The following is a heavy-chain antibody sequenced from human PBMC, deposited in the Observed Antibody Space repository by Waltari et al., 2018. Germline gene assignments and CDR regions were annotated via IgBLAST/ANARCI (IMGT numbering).Heavy chain of an antibody. CDR3: ARDRVYADINDAFDI. CDR1: GFTVSSNY. Sequence: EVLLAETGGGLIQPGGSLRLSCGASGFTVSSNYMSWVRQAPGKGLEWVSLINRGGSKYYVDSVKGRFTISRDSSKNMLYLQMNSLRAEDTAVYYCARDRVYADINDAFDIWGQGTMVTVSS. V-gene: IGHV3-53*02. D-gene: IGHD2-8*01. CDR2: INRGGSK. J-gene: IGHJ3*02.